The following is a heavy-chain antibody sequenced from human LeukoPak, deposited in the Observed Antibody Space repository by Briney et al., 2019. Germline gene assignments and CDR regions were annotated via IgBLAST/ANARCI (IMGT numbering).Heavy chain of an antibody. V-gene: IGHV3-33*01. CDR3: ARDRAIQLFDY. CDR2: IWYDGSNK. CDR1: GFTFSSYG. J-gene: IGHJ4*02. Sequence: PGRSLRLSCAASGFTFSSYGMHWVRQAPGKGLEWVALIWYDGSNKYYADSLKGRFTISRDNAKNSLYLQMNSLRAEDTAVYYCARDRAIQLFDYWGQGTLVTVSS. D-gene: IGHD5-18*01.